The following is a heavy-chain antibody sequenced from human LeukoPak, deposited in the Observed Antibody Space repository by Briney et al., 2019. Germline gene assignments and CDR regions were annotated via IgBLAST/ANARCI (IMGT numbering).Heavy chain of an antibody. D-gene: IGHD2-21*02. CDR2: IYYSGST. CDR1: GGSISSGDYY. J-gene: IGHJ3*02. Sequence: SQTLSLTCTVSGGSISSGDYYWSWIRQSPGKGLEWIGYIYYSGSTYYNPSLKSRVTISVDTSKNQFSLKLSSVTAADTAVYYCAREEVTGAFDIWGQGTMVTVSS. V-gene: IGHV4-30-4*01. CDR3: AREEVTGAFDI.